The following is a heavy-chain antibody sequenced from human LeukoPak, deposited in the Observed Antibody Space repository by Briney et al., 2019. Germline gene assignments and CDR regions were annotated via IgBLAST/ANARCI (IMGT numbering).Heavy chain of an antibody. J-gene: IGHJ4*02. Sequence: ASVKVSCKASGYTFTSYGISWVRQAPGQGLEWMGWISAYNGNTNYAQKLQGRVTMTTDTSTSTAYMELSSLRTDDTAVYYCATGEYSSGWYLYWGQGTLVTVSS. CDR2: ISAYNGNT. D-gene: IGHD6-19*01. CDR3: ATGEYSSGWYLY. V-gene: IGHV1-18*01. CDR1: GYTFTSYG.